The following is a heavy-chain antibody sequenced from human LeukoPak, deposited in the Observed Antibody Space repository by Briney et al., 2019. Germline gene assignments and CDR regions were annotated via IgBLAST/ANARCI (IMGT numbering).Heavy chain of an antibody. CDR3: ARGGRYYYGSGSYIPFMDV. D-gene: IGHD3-10*01. CDR2: ISAYNGNT. Sequence: ASVKVSCKASGYTFTSYDISWVRQAPGQGLEWMGWISAYNGNTNYAQKLQGRVTMTTDTSTSTAYMELRSLRSDDTAVYYCARGGRYYYGSGSYIPFMDVWGKGTTVTISS. V-gene: IGHV1-18*01. J-gene: IGHJ6*04. CDR1: GYTFTSYD.